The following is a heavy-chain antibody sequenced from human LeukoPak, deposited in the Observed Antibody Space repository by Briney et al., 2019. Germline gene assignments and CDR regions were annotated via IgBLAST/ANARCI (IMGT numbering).Heavy chain of an antibody. Sequence: SVKVPCKASGGTFSNFAFSWVRQAPGQGLEWMGGIIPVFGTTNYAQKFQGRVTITTDKSTSTAYMELSSLRSADTAVYYCARMTYFYDGQGSYYFDYWGPGTLVTVSS. J-gene: IGHJ4*02. V-gene: IGHV1-69*05. CDR1: GGTFSNFA. D-gene: IGHD3-16*01. CDR3: ARMTYFYDGQGSYYFDY. CDR2: IIPVFGTT.